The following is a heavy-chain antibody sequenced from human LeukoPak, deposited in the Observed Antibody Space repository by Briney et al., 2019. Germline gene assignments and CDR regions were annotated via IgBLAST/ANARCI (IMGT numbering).Heavy chain of an antibody. CDR3: ARGGGIRDYYSMDV. V-gene: IGHV4-59*01. Sequence: PSETLSLTCTVSDGSISNYYWSWIRQPPGKGLEWIGFIYYSGSTNYNPSLKSRVSLSVDTSKNQFPLKLTSVTAADTAVYYCARGGGIRDYYSMDVWGQGTTVAVSS. CDR2: IYYSGST. J-gene: IGHJ6*02. CDR1: DGSISNYY. D-gene: IGHD1-14*01.